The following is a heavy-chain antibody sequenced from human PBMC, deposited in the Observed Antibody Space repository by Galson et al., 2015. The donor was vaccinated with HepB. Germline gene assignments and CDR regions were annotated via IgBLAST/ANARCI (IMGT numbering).Heavy chain of an antibody. Sequence: SLRLSCAASGFTFSSYWMSWVRQAPGKGLEWVANINQDGSGKYYVEYVKGRFTISRDNAKNSLSLQMNSLRTEDTAVYCCATPAGGDIVVVTAAPPHCWGQGTLVTVSS. CDR2: INQDGSGK. CDR1: GFTFSSYW. CDR3: ATPAGGDIVVVTAAPPHC. J-gene: IGHJ4*02. D-gene: IGHD2-15*01. V-gene: IGHV3-7*03.